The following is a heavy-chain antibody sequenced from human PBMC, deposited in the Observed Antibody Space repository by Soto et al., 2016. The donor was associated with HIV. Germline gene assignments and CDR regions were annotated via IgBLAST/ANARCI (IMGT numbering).Heavy chain of an antibody. V-gene: IGHV1-2*02. CDR1: GYTFTGYY. D-gene: IGHD1-1*01. J-gene: IGHJ6*03. CDR3: ARTGTWGYYYYMDV. CDR2: INPKSGGT. Sequence: QVQLVQSGAEVKKPGASVKVSCKASGYTFTGYYIHWVRQAPGQGLEWMGWINPKSGGTNYAQKFKGRVTMTRDTSTSTAYMELSRLRSDDTAIYYCARTGTWGYYYYMDVWGKGTTVTVSS.